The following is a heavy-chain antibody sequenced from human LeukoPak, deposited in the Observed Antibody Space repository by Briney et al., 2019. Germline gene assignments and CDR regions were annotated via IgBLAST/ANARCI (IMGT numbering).Heavy chain of an antibody. D-gene: IGHD2-15*01. CDR2: ISGSGGST. CDR3: ARDHEEYCSGGSCSRFDY. V-gene: IGHV3-23*01. CDR1: GFTFSRYA. Sequence: GGSLRLSCAASGFTFSRYAMSWVRQAPGKGLEWVSGISGSGGSTYYADSVKGRFTISRDNSKNTLYLQMNSLRAEDTAVYYCARDHEEYCSGGSCSRFDYWGQGTLVTVSS. J-gene: IGHJ4*02.